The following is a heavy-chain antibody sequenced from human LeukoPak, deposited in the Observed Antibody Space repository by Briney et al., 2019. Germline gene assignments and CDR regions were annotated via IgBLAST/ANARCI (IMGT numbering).Heavy chain of an antibody. CDR2: MSGSGTDT. J-gene: IGHJ4*02. CDR3: AEGGISLVRGSFDY. CDR1: GFTVSSNY. V-gene: IGHV3-23*01. Sequence: PGGSLRLSCAASGFTVSSNYMSWVRQAPGKGLEWVSAMSGSGTDTYYADSVKGRFTISRDNSKNTVYLQMNSLRAEDTAVYYCAEGGISLVRGSFDYWGQGTLVTVSS. D-gene: IGHD3-10*01.